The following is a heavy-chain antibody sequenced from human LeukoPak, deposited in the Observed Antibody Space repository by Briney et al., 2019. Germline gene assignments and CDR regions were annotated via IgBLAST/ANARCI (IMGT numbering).Heavy chain of an antibody. CDR1: GFAFPNYA. V-gene: IGHV3-23*01. J-gene: IGHJ4*02. D-gene: IGHD6-13*01. CDR2: ISGSGGST. CDR3: AKALRSSWYLFDY. Sequence: GGSLRLSCAASGFAFPNYAMSWVRQAPGKGLEWVSAISGSGGSTYYADSVKGRFTISRDNSKNTLYLQMNSLRAEDTAVYYCAKALRSSWYLFDYWGQGTLVTVSS.